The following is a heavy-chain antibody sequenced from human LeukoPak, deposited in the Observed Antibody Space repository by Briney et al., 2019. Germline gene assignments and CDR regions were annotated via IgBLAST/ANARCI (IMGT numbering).Heavy chain of an antibody. CDR1: GFTFSSYA. Sequence: GGSLRLSCAASGFTFSSYAMSWVRQAPGKGLEWVSAISGSGGSTYYADSVKSRFTISRDNSKNTLYLQMNSLRAEDTAVYYCAKGKVRWEQLGGFDYWGQGTLVTVSS. J-gene: IGHJ4*02. D-gene: IGHD1-26*01. CDR3: AKGKVRWEQLGGFDY. CDR2: ISGSGGST. V-gene: IGHV3-23*01.